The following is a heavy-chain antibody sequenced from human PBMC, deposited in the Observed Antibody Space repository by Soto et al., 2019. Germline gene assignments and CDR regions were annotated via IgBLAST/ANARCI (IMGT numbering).Heavy chain of an antibody. CDR2: IIPIFGTA. D-gene: IGHD4-17*01. J-gene: IGHJ6*02. CDR3: ARVRRSLRPGEGYYYYGMDV. V-gene: IGHV1-69*01. Sequence: QVQLVQSGAEVKKPGSSVKVSCKASGGTFSSYAISWVRQAPGQGLEWMGGIIPIFGTANYAQKFQGRVTITADESTSTAYMELSSLRSEDTAVYYCARVRRSLRPGEGYYYYGMDVWGQGTTVTVSS. CDR1: GGTFSSYA.